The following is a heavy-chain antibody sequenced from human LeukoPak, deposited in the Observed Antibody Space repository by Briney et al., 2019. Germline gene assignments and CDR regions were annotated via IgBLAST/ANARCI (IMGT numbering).Heavy chain of an antibody. D-gene: IGHD1-26*01. J-gene: IGHJ4*02. V-gene: IGHV5-10-1*01. CDR2: IDPSASYI. CDR1: GSDFSTHW. CDR3: ARRVGNYANFDY. Sequence: GESLRISCKGSGSDFSTHWISWVRQLPGKGLEWMGRIDPSASYINYSPSFQGHVSISADKSIDTVYLRWNSLKASDTAMYYCARRVGNYANFDYWGQGTLVIVSS.